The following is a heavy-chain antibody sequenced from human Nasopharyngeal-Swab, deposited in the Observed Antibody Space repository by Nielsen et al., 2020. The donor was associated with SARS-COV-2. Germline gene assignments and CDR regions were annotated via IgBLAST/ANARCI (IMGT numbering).Heavy chain of an antibody. CDR2: IWYDGSNK. CDR3: ARVPKVVGAFDI. V-gene: IGHV3-33*01. J-gene: IGHJ3*02. Sequence: VRQAPGKGLEWVAVIWYDGSNKYYADSVKGRFTISRDNSKNTLYLQMNSLRAEDTAVYHCARVPKVVGAFDIWGQGTMVTVSS. D-gene: IGHD2-15*01.